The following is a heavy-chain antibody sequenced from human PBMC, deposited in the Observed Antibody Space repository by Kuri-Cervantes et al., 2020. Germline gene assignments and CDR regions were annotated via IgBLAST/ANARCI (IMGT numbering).Heavy chain of an antibody. CDR3: ARVESLSRFDP. CDR2: INPSGGST. J-gene: IGHJ5*02. Sequence: ASVKVSCKASGYTFTSYYILWARQAPGQGLEWMGIINPSGGSTTYAQKFQGRVTMTRDTSTSTVYMELSSLRSEDTAVYYCARVESLSRFDPWGQGTLVTVSS. V-gene: IGHV1-46*01. CDR1: GYTFTSYY.